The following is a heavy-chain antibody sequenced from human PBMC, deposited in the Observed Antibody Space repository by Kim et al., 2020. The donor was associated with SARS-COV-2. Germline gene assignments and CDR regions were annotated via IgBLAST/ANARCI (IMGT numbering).Heavy chain of an antibody. CDR2: ITSKAYSGTT. Sequence: GGSLRLSCTASGFTFGDYTMTWFRQAPGKGLEWVGFITSKAYSGTTEYAASVKGRFTISRDDSKSIAYLQMNSLKAEDTAVYYCTRVARSPDYWGQGTLVTVSS. V-gene: IGHV3-49*03. CDR1: GFTFGDYT. D-gene: IGHD1-26*01. CDR3: TRVARSPDY. J-gene: IGHJ4*02.